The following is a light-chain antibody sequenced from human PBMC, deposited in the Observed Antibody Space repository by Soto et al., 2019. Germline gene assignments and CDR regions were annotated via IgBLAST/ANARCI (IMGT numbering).Light chain of an antibody. CDR2: DVS. V-gene: IGLV2-14*01. CDR1: SSDVGGYSY. CDR3: SSYTSRSTLV. Sequence: QSVLTQTASVSGSPGQSIAISCTGSSSDVGGYSYVSWYQQHPGKAPKLMIYDVSNRPSGVSDRFSGSRSGNTASLTISGLQAEDEADYYCSSYTSRSTLVFGGGTKVTVL. J-gene: IGLJ2*01.